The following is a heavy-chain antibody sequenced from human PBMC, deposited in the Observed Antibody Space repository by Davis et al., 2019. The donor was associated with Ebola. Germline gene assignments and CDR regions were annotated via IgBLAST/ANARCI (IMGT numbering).Heavy chain of an antibody. CDR2: IKQDGSEK. CDR1: GFTFSSYW. Sequence: GASLKISCAASGFTFSSYWMSWVRQAPGKGLEWVANIKQDGSEKYYVDSVKGRFTISRDNAKNSLYLQMNSLRAEDKAVYYCASEGSTIIDYWGQGTLVTVSS. V-gene: IGHV3-7*01. D-gene: IGHD5/OR15-5a*01. J-gene: IGHJ4*02. CDR3: ASEGSTIIDY.